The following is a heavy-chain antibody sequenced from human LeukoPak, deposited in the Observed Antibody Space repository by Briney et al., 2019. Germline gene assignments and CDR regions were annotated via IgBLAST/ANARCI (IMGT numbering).Heavy chain of an antibody. D-gene: IGHD1-1*01. CDR1: GGSITSYY. Sequence: SETLSLTCTVSGGSITSYYWSWLRQPPGKGLEWIGYIYYSGSTNYNPSLKSRVTISLDTSKNQFPLKVSSVTAADTAVYYCARAVQMERPPPLIGYYYMDVWGKGTTVTVSS. V-gene: IGHV4-59*01. CDR2: IYYSGST. CDR3: ARAVQMERPPPLIGYYYMDV. J-gene: IGHJ6*03.